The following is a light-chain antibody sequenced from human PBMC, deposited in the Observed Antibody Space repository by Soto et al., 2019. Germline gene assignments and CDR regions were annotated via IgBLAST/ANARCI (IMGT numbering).Light chain of an antibody. CDR3: SSYTSSSTWV. V-gene: IGLV2-14*01. J-gene: IGLJ3*02. CDR2: EVS. CDR1: SSDVGGYNY. Sequence: QSALTQPASVSGSPGQSITISCTGTSSDVGGYNYVSWYQQHPGKAPKLMIYEVSNRPSGVSNRFSGSKSGNTASLTVFGLQAEHEADYYCSSYTSSSTWVFGGGTQLTVL.